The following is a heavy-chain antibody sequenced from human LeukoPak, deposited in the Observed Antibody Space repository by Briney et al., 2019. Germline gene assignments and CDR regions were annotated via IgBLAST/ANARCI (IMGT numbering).Heavy chain of an antibody. J-gene: IGHJ3*02. D-gene: IGHD6-19*01. V-gene: IGHV4-59*01. CDR1: GGSISSYY. CDR2: IYYSGST. CDR3: ASWGYPDSSGWFDAFDI. Sequence: PSETLSLTCTVSGGSISSYYWSWIRQPPGKGLEWIGYIYYSGSTNYNPSLKSRVTISVDTSKNQFSLKLSSVTAADTAVYYCASWGYPDSSGWFDAFDIWGQGTMVTVSS.